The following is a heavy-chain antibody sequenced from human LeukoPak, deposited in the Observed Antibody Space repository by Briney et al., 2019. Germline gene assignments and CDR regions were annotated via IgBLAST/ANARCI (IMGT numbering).Heavy chain of an antibody. J-gene: IGHJ3*02. D-gene: IGHD3-3*01. CDR1: GFTFSNYW. CDR2: MNIDGSEK. Sequence: GSLRLSCAASGFTFSNYWMGWVRQAPGKRLEWVANMNIDGSEKYYADSVKGRFSISRDNARNSVYLQMASLRAEDTAVYYCARDPYTIFGGDAFDIRGQGTMVTVSS. V-gene: IGHV3-7*01. CDR3: ARDPYTIFGGDAFDI.